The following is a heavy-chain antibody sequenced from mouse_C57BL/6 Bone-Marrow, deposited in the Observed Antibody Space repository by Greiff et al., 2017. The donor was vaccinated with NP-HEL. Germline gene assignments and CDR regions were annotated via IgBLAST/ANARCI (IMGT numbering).Heavy chain of an antibody. CDR1: GYTFTDYE. CDR3: TEEKTHYSSSPFAY. Sequence: VQLQQSGAELVRPGASVTLSCKASGYTFTDYEMHWVKQTPVHGLEWIGAIDPETGGTAYNQKFKGKAILTADKSSSTAYMELRSLTSEDSAVYYCTEEKTHYSSSPFAYWGQGTLVTVSA. D-gene: IGHD1-1*01. J-gene: IGHJ3*01. V-gene: IGHV1-15*01. CDR2: IDPETGGT.